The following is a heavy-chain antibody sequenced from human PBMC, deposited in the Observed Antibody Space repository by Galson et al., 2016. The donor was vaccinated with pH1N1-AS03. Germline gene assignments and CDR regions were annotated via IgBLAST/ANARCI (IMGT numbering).Heavy chain of an antibody. J-gene: IGHJ4*02. CDR1: GFTFDDYA. CDR2: IKEDGSVK. D-gene: IGHD6-13*01. V-gene: IGHV3-7*03. CDR3: ARAIGAAGSA. Sequence: SLRLSCAASGFTFDDYAMHWVRQAPGKGLEWVANIKEDGSVKYYVDSVKGRFTFSRDNAKNSVYLQMNSLRADDTAVYYCARAIGAAGSAWGQGTLVTVSS.